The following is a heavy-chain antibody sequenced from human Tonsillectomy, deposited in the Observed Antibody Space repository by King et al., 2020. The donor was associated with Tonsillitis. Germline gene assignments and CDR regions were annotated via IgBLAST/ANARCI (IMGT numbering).Heavy chain of an antibody. CDR3: ARDPDPKLGESAFEI. D-gene: IGHD1-14*01. J-gene: IGHJ3*02. CDR1: GFTFSTFG. V-gene: IGHV3-33*01. Sequence: VQLVESGGGVVQPGRSLRLSCAASGFTFSTFGMHWVRQAPGKGLEWVAVIWDDGSNKKYGDSVKGRFTISRDNSKNTLYLQMNSVRVEDTAVYYCARDPDPKLGESAFEIWCQGKMVTVSS. CDR2: IWDDGSNK.